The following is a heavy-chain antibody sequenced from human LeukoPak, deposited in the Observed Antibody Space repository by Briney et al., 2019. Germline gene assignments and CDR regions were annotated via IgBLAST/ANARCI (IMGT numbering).Heavy chain of an antibody. Sequence: ASVKVSCKASGYTFTSYYIHWVRQAPGQGLEWMGVINPTGGSTSYAQKFQGRVTMTRDTSTNTVYMELSSLRSEDTAVYYCARDRARYYYGSGSYFHDAFDIWGQGTMVTVSS. CDR1: GYTFTSYY. J-gene: IGHJ3*02. V-gene: IGHV1-46*01. D-gene: IGHD3-10*01. CDR2: INPTGGST. CDR3: ARDRARYYYGSGSYFHDAFDI.